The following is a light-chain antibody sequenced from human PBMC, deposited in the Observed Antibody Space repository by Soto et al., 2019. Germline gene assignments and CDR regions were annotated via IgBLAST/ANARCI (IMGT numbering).Light chain of an antibody. V-gene: IGLV8-61*01. CDR2: STN. CDR3: VLYMGSGIWV. J-gene: IGLJ3*02. Sequence: QAVVTQEPSFSVSPGGTVTLTCGVSSGSVSTNYYPSWYQQTPGQAPRTLIYSTNTRSSGVPDRFSGSILGNKAALTITGAQADDESDYYCVLYMGSGIWVFGGGTKVTVL. CDR1: SGSVSTNYY.